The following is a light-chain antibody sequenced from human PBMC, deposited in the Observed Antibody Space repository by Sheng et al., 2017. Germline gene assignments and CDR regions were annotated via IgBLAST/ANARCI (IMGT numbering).Light chain of an antibody. CDR2: KAS. CDR3: QHYNSYPWT. V-gene: IGKV1-5*03. J-gene: IGKJ1*01. Sequence: DIQMTQSPSTLSASIGDRVTISCRASQTISSWLAWYQQKPRKAPKLLIYKASTLESGAPSRFSGSGSGTEFTLTISSLQPDDFATYYCQHYNSYPWTFGQGTKVEIK. CDR1: QTISSW.